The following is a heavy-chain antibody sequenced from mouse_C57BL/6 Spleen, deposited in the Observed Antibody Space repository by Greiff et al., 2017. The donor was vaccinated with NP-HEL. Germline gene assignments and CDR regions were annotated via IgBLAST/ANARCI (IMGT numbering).Heavy chain of an antibody. D-gene: IGHD1-1*01. J-gene: IGHJ2*01. CDR3: AMEDGSSPLDY. CDR2: IHPSASDT. V-gene: IGHV1-74*01. CDR1: GYTFTSYW. Sequence: QVQLQQPGAELVKPGASVKVSCKASGYTFTSYWMHWVKQRPGQGLEWIGRIHPSASDTNYNQKFKGKATLTVDKSSSTAYMQLSSLTSEDSAVYYCAMEDGSSPLDYWGQGTTLTVSS.